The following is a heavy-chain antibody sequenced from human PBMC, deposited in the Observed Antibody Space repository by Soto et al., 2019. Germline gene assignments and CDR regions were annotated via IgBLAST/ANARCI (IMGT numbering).Heavy chain of an antibody. J-gene: IGHJ4*01. CDR1: DASITNFF. CDR3: AADSGRGGRAFDH. CDR2: LYLGGAP. V-gene: IGHV4-4*07. Sequence: QVQIQESGPGLVTPSDTLSLTCTVSDASITNFFWNWVRQPAGGPLEWIGRLYLGGAPTYNPSLRSRLFISADTSKNQVSLKLTSVTAADTAVYYCAADSGRGGRAFDHWGHGALAIVSS. D-gene: IGHD3-10*01.